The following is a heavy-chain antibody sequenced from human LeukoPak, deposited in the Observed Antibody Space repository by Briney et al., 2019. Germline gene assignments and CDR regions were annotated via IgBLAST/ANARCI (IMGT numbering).Heavy chain of an antibody. D-gene: IGHD3-10*01. CDR3: ARLSGDSDYFDY. Sequence: SVKVSCKASGGTFSSYAISWVRQPPGQGLEWMGRIIPIFGTANYAQKFQGRVTITTDESTSTAYMELSSLRSEDTAVYYCARLSGDSDYFDYWGQGTLVTVSS. CDR2: IIPIFGTA. CDR1: GGTFSSYA. J-gene: IGHJ4*02. V-gene: IGHV1-69*05.